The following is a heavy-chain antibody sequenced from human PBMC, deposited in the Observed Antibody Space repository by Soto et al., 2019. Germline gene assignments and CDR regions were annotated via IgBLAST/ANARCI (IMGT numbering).Heavy chain of an antibody. V-gene: IGHV1-69*02. CDR3: ARHLGGNHYYYGMDV. D-gene: IGHD3-16*01. CDR2: IIPILGIA. Sequence: SVKVSCKASGGTFSSYTISWVRLAPGQGLEWRGRIIPILGIANYAQKFQGRVTITADKSTSTAYMELSSLRSEDTAVYYCARHLGGNHYYYGMDVWGQGTTVTVSS. J-gene: IGHJ6*02. CDR1: GGTFSSYT.